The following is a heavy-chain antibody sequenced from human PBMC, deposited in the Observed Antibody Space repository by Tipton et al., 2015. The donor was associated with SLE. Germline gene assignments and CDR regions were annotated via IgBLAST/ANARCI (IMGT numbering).Heavy chain of an antibody. J-gene: IGHJ3*02. CDR1: GGSISSGSYY. Sequence: TLSLTCTVSGGSISSGSYYWSWIRQPAGKGLEWIGFIYTSGYIYTSGSTNYNPSLESRVTISIDTSKNQFSLKLSSVTAADTAVYYCARDRVGPTWDAFDIWGQGTMVTASS. V-gene: IGHV4-61*09. CDR3: ARDRVGPTWDAFDI. D-gene: IGHD1-26*01. CDR2: IYTSGST.